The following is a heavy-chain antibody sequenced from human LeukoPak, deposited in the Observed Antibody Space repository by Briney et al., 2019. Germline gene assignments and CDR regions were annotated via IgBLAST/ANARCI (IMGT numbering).Heavy chain of an antibody. CDR2: IKSKTDGGTT. V-gene: IGHV3-15*01. J-gene: IGHJ4*02. Sequence: GSLRLSCATSGFTFSGAWMSWVRQAPGKGLEWVGRIKSKTDGGTTDYAAPVKGRFTISRDDSKNTLYLQMNSLKTEDTAVYYCTTDNAGVVVPAAKLYFDYWGQGTLVTVSS. D-gene: IGHD2-2*01. CDR3: TTDNAGVVVPAAKLYFDY. CDR1: GFTFSGAW.